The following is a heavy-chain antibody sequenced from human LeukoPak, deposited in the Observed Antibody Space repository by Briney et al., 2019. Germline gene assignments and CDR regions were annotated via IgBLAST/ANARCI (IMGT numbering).Heavy chain of an antibody. D-gene: IGHD3-22*01. Sequence: GGSLRLSCAASGFTFSSYSMNWVRQAPGKGLEWVSSISSSSSYIYYADSVKGRFTISRDNAKNSLYLQMNSLRAEDTAVYYCARDGTYYYDSSGYYYLDYWGQGTLVTVSS. V-gene: IGHV3-21*01. J-gene: IGHJ4*02. CDR2: ISSSSSYI. CDR3: ARDGTYYYDSSGYYYLDY. CDR1: GFTFSSYS.